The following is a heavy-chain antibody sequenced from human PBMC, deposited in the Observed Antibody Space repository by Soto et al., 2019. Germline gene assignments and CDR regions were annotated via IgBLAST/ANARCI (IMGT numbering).Heavy chain of an antibody. CDR2: IYPHDSDT. Sequence: LTVSFKASGYSFSNYWIGWVRQMPGKGLEWMGVIYPHDSDTKYSPSFQGQVTISVDKSLSTVYLQWSILRASDTAMYFCARETGAPYYYGMDVWGQGTTVTVSS. CDR3: ARETGAPYYYGMDV. CDR1: GYSFSNYW. J-gene: IGHJ6*02. D-gene: IGHD3-10*01. V-gene: IGHV5-51*01.